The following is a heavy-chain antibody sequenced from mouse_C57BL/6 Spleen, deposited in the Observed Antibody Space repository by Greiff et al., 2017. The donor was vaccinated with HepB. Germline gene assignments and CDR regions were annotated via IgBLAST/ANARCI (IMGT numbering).Heavy chain of an antibody. CDR2: ISNGGGST. Sequence: EVQVVESGGGLVQPGGSLKLSCAASGFTFSDYYMYWVRQTPEKRLEWVAYISNGGGSTYYPDTVKGRFTISRDNAKNTLYLQMSRLKSEDTAMYYCARGEYGNYVDYWGQGTTLTVSS. CDR3: ARGEYGNYVDY. CDR1: GFTFSDYY. D-gene: IGHD2-1*01. V-gene: IGHV5-12*01. J-gene: IGHJ2*01.